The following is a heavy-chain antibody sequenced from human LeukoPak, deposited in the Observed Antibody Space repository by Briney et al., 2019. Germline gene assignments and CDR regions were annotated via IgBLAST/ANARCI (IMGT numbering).Heavy chain of an antibody. CDR2: MSSSSSYI. Sequence: PGGSLRLSCAASGFTFSSYAMSWVRQAPGKGLEWVSSMSSSSSYIYYADSVKGRFTISRDNAKNSLYLQMNSLRAEDTAVYYCAREMREDTAMVNFDYWGQGTLVTVSS. CDR1: GFTFSSYA. J-gene: IGHJ4*02. D-gene: IGHD5-18*01. CDR3: AREMREDTAMVNFDY. V-gene: IGHV3-21*01.